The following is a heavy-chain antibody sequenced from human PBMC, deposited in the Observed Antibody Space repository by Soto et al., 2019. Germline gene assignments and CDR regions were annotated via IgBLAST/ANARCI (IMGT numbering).Heavy chain of an antibody. V-gene: IGHV3-23*01. CDR3: AAQGARGLYYFDY. CDR1: GFTFSTYS. J-gene: IGHJ4*02. Sequence: GGSLRLSCVASGFTFSTYSMSWVRHAPGRGLEWVSGISGSGGSTNYADSVKGRFTISRDNSKNTLYLQMNSLRADDTAVYYCAAQGARGLYYFDYWGQGALVTVSS. CDR2: ISGSGGST. D-gene: IGHD1-26*01.